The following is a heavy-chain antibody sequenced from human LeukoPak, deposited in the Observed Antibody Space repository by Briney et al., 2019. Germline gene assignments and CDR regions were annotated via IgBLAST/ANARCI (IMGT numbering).Heavy chain of an antibody. V-gene: IGHV3-30*02. CDR3: ASGGVWRIDY. CDR2: IRSDGSNK. Sequence: GGSLRLSCAASGFTFSSYGMHWVRQAPGKGLHWVAFIRSDGSNKYYADSVKGRFTISRDNSKNSLYLQMNSLRAEDTALYYCASGGVWRIDYWGQGTLVTVSS. CDR1: GFTFSSYG. J-gene: IGHJ4*02. D-gene: IGHD6-13*01.